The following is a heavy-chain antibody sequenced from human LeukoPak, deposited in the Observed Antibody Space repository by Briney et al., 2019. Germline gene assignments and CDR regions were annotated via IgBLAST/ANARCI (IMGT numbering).Heavy chain of an antibody. D-gene: IGHD6-13*01. CDR1: GFTFSGYS. Sequence: PGGSLRLSCAASGFTFSGYSLTWVRQAPGKGLEWVSSISNTGSYTYYLDSVKGRFTISRDNAKNSLYLQMNSLRAEDTAVYYCARDYVSSSWSRDAFDIWGQGTMVTVSS. CDR3: ARDYVSSSWSRDAFDI. V-gene: IGHV3-21*01. CDR2: ISNTGSYT. J-gene: IGHJ3*02.